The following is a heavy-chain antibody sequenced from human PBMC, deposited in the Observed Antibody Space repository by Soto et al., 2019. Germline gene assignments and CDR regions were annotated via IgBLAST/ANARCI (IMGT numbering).Heavy chain of an antibody. V-gene: IGHV3-21*01. J-gene: IGHJ4*02. CDR1: GLIFTGYS. CDR3: PRESEDLTSNFDY. Sequence: XESLSLTCAASGLIFTGYSMNWVRQAPGKGLEWVSSISSTTNYIYYADSMKGRFTVSRDNAKNSVYLEMNSLSAEDTAVYYCPRESEDLTSNFDYWGQGTLVTVSS. CDR2: ISSTTNYI.